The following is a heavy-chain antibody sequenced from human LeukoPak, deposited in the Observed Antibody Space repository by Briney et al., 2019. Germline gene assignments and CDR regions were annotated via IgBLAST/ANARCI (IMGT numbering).Heavy chain of an antibody. Sequence: PSETLSLTCTVPGGSISTLYWGWIRQPPGKGREFIGYIYYSGTTNYNTSLRSRVTLSVATSKTQFSLKLSSVTAADTAVYYCWGGGVAAKYYFDYWGPGTLVTVSS. J-gene: IGHJ4*02. CDR1: GGSISTLY. CDR2: IYYSGTT. V-gene: IGHV4-59*11. CDR3: WGGGVAAKYYFDY. D-gene: IGHD3-10*01.